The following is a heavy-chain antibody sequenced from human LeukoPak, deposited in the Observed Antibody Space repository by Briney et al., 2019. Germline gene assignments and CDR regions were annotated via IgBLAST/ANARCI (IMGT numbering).Heavy chain of an antibody. CDR3: ARGAYSYGYSGPYYFDY. CDR2: IYYSGST. CDR1: GGSISSYY. D-gene: IGHD5-18*01. Sequence: SETLSLTCTVSGGSISSYYWSWIRQPPGKGLEWIGYIYYSGSTNYNPSLKSRVTISVDTSKNQFSLKLSSVTAADTAVYYCARGAYSYGYSGPYYFDYWGQGTLVTVSS. V-gene: IGHV4-59*01. J-gene: IGHJ4*02.